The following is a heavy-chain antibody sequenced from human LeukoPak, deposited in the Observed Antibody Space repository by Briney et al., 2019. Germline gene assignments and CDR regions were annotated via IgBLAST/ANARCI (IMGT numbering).Heavy chain of an antibody. CDR2: IKSKTDGGTT. CDR1: GFTFSSYA. Sequence: PGGSLRLSCAASGFTFSSYAMSWVRQAPGKGLEWVGRIKSKTDGGTTDYAAPVKGRFTISRDDSKNTLYLQMNSLKTEDTAVYYCTRHGGRDYYDSSEDAFDIWGQGTMVIVSS. CDR3: TRHGGRDYYDSSEDAFDI. J-gene: IGHJ3*02. V-gene: IGHV3-15*01. D-gene: IGHD3-22*01.